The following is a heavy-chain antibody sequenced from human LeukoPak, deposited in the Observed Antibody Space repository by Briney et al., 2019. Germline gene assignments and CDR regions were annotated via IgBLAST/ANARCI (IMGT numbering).Heavy chain of an antibody. D-gene: IGHD5-18*01. V-gene: IGHV3-30-3*01. CDR3: ARERTVMVSREFDY. J-gene: IGHJ4*02. CDR2: ISYDGSNK. CDR1: GFTFSSYA. Sequence: GGSLRLSCAASGFTFSSYAMHWVRQAPGKGLEWVAVISYDGSNKYYADSVKGRFTISRDNSKSTLNLQMNSLRAEDTAVYYCARERTVMVSREFDYWGQGTLVIVSS.